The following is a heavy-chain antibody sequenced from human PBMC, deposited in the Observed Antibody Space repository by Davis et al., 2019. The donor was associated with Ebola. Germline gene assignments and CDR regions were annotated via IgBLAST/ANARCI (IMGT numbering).Heavy chain of an antibody. D-gene: IGHD1-26*01. CDR3: AREHYSALRGGYFDY. J-gene: IGHJ4*02. Sequence: AASVKVSCKASGYTFTSYAMHWVRQAPGQRLEWMGWINAGNGNTKYSQKFQGRVTITRDTSASTAYMELSSLRSEDTAVYYCAREHYSALRGGYFDYWGQGTLVTVSS. CDR2: INAGNGNT. CDR1: GYTFTSYA. V-gene: IGHV1-3*01.